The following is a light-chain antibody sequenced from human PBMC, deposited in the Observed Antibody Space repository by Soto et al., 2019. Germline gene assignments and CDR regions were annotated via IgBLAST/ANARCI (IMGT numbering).Light chain of an antibody. CDR3: AAWDDSLNEVV. CDR2: SNN. Sequence: QSVLTQPPSASGTPGQRVTISCSGSSSNIGSNTVNWYQQLPGTAPKLLIYSNNQRPSGVPDRFSGSKSGTSAFLAISGLQSEDEADYYCAAWDDSLNEVVFGGGTKVTVL. J-gene: IGLJ2*01. V-gene: IGLV1-44*01. CDR1: SSNIGSNT.